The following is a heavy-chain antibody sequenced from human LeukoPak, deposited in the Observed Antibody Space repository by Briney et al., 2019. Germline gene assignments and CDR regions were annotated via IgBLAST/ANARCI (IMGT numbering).Heavy chain of an antibody. CDR1: GGSINSYY. Sequence: SETLSLTCTVSGGSINSYYWSWVRQPAGKGLEWIGRISSSGNTDYNPSLKSRVTMSVDTSKNQFSLKLTSLTAADTAVYYCAREGRRSHSGYWGQGTLVTVSS. V-gene: IGHV4-4*07. D-gene: IGHD1-26*01. J-gene: IGHJ4*02. CDR3: AREGRRSHSGY. CDR2: ISSSGNT.